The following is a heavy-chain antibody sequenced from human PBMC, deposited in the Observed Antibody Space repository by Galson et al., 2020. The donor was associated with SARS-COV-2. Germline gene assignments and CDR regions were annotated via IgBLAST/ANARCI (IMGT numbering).Heavy chain of an antibody. V-gene: IGHV3-23*01. Sequence: TGGSLRLSCAASGFTFSSYAMSWVRQAPGKGLEWVSAISGSGGSTYYADSVKGRFTISRDNSKNTLYLQMNSLRAEDTAVYYCAKTRRGITMIVPGAFDIWGQGTMVTVSS. J-gene: IGHJ3*02. D-gene: IGHD3-22*01. CDR1: GFTFSSYA. CDR2: ISGSGGST. CDR3: AKTRRGITMIVPGAFDI.